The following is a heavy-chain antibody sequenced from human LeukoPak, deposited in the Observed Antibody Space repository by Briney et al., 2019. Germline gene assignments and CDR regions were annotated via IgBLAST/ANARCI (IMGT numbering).Heavy chain of an antibody. CDR2: IRYDGSNK. V-gene: IGHV3-30*02. D-gene: IGHD6-13*01. CDR3: AKDLLKQQLVMGSNAFDI. Sequence: GGSLRLSCAASGFTFSSYGMHWVRQAPGKGLEWVAFIRYDGSNKYYADSVKGRFTISRDNSKNTLYLQMNSLRAEDTAVYYCAKDLLKQQLVMGSNAFDIWGQGTMVTVSS. J-gene: IGHJ3*02. CDR1: GFTFSSYG.